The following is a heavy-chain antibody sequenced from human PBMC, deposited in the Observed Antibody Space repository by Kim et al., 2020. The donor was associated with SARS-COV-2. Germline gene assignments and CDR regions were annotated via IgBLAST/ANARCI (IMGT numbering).Heavy chain of an antibody. V-gene: IGHV4-39*01. D-gene: IGHD1-26*01. CDR2: IYYSGST. CDR3: ARQFQWELNFDY. CDR1: GGSISSSSYY. Sequence: SETLSLTCTVSGGSISSSSYYWGWIRQPPGKGLEWIGSIYYSGSTYYNPSLKSRVTISVDTSKNQFSLKLSSVTAADTAVYYCARQFQWELNFDYWGQGTLVTVSS. J-gene: IGHJ4*02.